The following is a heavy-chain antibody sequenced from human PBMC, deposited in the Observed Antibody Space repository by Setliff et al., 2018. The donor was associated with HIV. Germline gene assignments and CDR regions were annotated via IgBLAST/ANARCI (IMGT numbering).Heavy chain of an antibody. Sequence: GGSLRLSCAASGFTFRNYKFNWVRQAPGRGLEWVSSISIGSCGAIDYADSVQGRFTISRDNSKNSLYLQMNSLRVEDTAVYYCARDYLYYNLYNGSPVYGMDVWGQGTTVTVSS. D-gene: IGHD3-3*01. V-gene: IGHV3-21*01. CDR2: ISIGSCGAI. CDR1: GFTFRNYK. J-gene: IGHJ6*02. CDR3: ARDYLYYNLYNGSPVYGMDV.